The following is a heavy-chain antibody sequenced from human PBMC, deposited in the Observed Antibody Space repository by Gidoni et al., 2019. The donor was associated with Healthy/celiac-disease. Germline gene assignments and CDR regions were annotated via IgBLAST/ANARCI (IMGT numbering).Heavy chain of an antibody. CDR2: IYYSGST. Sequence: QVQLQESGPGLVKPSETLSLTCPASAGSISSYYWSWIRQPPGNGLEWIGYIYYSGSTNYNPSLKSRVTISVDTSKNQFSLKLSSVTAAETAVYYCARVSSGWLVYFDYWGQGTLVTVSS. J-gene: IGHJ4*02. CDR1: AGSISSYY. D-gene: IGHD6-19*01. CDR3: ARVSSGWLVYFDY. V-gene: IGHV4-59*01.